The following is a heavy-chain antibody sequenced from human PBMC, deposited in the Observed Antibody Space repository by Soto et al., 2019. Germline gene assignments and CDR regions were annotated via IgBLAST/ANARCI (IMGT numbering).Heavy chain of an antibody. CDR1: GFTFSSYA. V-gene: IGHV3-23*01. D-gene: IGHD6-19*01. CDR3: ARRGSGSYYDY. Sequence: EVQLLESGGGLVQPGGSLRLSCAASGFTFSSYAMRWVRQAPGKGLEWVSAISGSGGSTYYADSVKGRFTISRDNSKNTLYRQMNRLRAEDTAVYYCARRGSGSYYDYWGQGTLVTVSS. CDR2: ISGSGGST. J-gene: IGHJ4*02.